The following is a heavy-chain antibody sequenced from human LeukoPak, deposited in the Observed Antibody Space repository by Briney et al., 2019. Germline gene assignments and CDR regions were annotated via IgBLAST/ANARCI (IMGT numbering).Heavy chain of an antibody. D-gene: IGHD1-26*01. CDR1: GGSISGYS. V-gene: IGHV4-59*01. Sequence: SETLSLTCTVSGGSISGYSWSWIRQPPGKGLEWIGYIYDSGSTNYNPSLKSRVTISVDTSKNQFSPKLSSVTAADTAVYYCARDFREPAYYYYYMDVWGKGTTVTVSS. CDR2: IYDSGST. J-gene: IGHJ6*03. CDR3: ARDFREPAYYYYYMDV.